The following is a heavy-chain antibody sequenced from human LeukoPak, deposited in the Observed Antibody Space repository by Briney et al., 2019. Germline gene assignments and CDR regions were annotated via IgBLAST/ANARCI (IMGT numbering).Heavy chain of an antibody. D-gene: IGHD6-13*01. CDR1: GGTFSSYA. V-gene: IGHV1-69*04. CDR2: IIPILGIA. J-gene: IGHJ6*02. Sequence: SVKVSCKASGGTFSSYAISWVRQAPGQGLEWMGRIIPILGIANYAQKFQGRVTITADKSTSTAYMELSSLRSEDTAVYYCAVPAAGSFYYYYGMDVWGRGTTVTVSS. CDR3: AVPAAGSFYYYYGMDV.